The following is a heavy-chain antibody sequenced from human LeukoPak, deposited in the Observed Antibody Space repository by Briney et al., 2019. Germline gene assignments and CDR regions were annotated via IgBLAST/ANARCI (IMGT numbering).Heavy chain of an antibody. Sequence: ASVKVSCKASGYTFTSYGISWVRQAPGQGLEWMGWISAYNGNTNYAQKLQGRVTMTTDTSTSTAYMELRSLRSDDTAVYYCARNVYYGSGSYYIDWFDPWGQGTLVTVSS. CDR3: ARNVYYGSGSYYIDWFDP. CDR2: ISAYNGNT. D-gene: IGHD3-10*01. CDR1: GYTFTSYG. J-gene: IGHJ5*02. V-gene: IGHV1-18*01.